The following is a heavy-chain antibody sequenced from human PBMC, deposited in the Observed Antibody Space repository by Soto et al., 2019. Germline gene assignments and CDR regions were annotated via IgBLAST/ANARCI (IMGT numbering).Heavy chain of an antibody. V-gene: IGHV2-5*02. D-gene: IGHD1-1*01. J-gene: IGHJ5*02. Sequence: QITLKESGPTLVKPTQTLTLTCTFYGFSLSTSGVCVGCIRQPPGKALEWLALIYWDDDKRYSPSLKSRLTITKDTSKNQVVLTMTNMDPVDTATYYCAHRNNWNDNRWFDPWGQGTLVTVSS. CDR2: IYWDDDK. CDR1: GFSLSTSGVC. CDR3: AHRNNWNDNRWFDP.